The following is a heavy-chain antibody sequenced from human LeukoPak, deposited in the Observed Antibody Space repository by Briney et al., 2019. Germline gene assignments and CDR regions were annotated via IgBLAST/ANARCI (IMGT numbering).Heavy chain of an antibody. CDR3: ARNDYYDSSGIDY. J-gene: IGHJ4*02. V-gene: IGHV4-61*02. CDR1: GGSISSGIYY. D-gene: IGHD3-22*01. Sequence: SQTLSLTCTVSGGSISSGIYYWSWIRQPAGKGLEWIGRIYTSGSTNYNPSLKSRVTISVDTSKNQFSLKLSSVTAADTAVYYCARNDYYDSSGIDYWGQGTLVTVSS. CDR2: IYTSGST.